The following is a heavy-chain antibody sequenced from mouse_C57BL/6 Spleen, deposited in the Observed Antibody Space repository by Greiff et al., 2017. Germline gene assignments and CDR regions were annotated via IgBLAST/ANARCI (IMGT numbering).Heavy chain of an antibody. J-gene: IGHJ4*01. Sequence: EVQGVESGGGLVKPGGSLKLSCAASGFTFSDYGMHWVRQAPEKGLEWVAYIGSGSSTIYYADTVKGRFTISRDNAKNTLFLQMTSLRSEDTAMYYCARGYYGSRTWGYAMDYWGQGTSVTVSS. CDR2: IGSGSSTI. D-gene: IGHD1-1*01. V-gene: IGHV5-17*01. CDR3: ARGYYGSRTWGYAMDY. CDR1: GFTFSDYG.